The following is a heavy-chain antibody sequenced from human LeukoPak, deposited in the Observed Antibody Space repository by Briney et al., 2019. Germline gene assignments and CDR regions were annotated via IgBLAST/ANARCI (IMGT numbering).Heavy chain of an antibody. D-gene: IGHD1-26*01. CDR2: IVVGSGNT. CDR3: AADSWELLPRAFDI. Sequence: AASVKVSCKASGFTFTSSAMQWVRQARGQRLEWIGWIVVGSGNTNYAQKFQERVTITRDMSTSTAYMELSSLRSEDTAVYYCAADSWELLPRAFDIWGQGTMVTVSS. V-gene: IGHV1-58*02. CDR1: GFTFTSSA. J-gene: IGHJ3*02.